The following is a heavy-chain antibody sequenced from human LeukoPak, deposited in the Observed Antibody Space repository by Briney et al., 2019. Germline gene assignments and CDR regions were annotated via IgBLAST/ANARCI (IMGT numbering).Heavy chain of an antibody. Sequence: GRSLRLSCAASGFTLDDYAMHWVRQAPGKGLEWVSGISWNSGSIGYADSVKGRFTISRDNAKNSLYLQMNSLRAEDTALYYCAKDFALSGSSTELFDYWGQGTLVTVSS. CDR1: GFTLDDYA. D-gene: IGHD5-12*01. CDR3: AKDFALSGSSTELFDY. V-gene: IGHV3-9*01. J-gene: IGHJ4*02. CDR2: ISWNSGSI.